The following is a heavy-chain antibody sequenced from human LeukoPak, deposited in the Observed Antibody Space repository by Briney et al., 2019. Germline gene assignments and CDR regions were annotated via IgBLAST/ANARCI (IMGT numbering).Heavy chain of an antibody. Sequence: ASVKVSCKASGYTFTGYYMHRVRQAPGQGLEWMGWINPNSGGTNYAQKFQGRVTMTRDTSISTAYMELSRLRSDDTAVYYCARRYCSSTSCYSASGGMDVWGQGTTVTVSS. V-gene: IGHV1-2*02. J-gene: IGHJ6*02. CDR1: GYTFTGYY. D-gene: IGHD2-2*01. CDR2: INPNSGGT. CDR3: ARRYCSSTSCYSASGGMDV.